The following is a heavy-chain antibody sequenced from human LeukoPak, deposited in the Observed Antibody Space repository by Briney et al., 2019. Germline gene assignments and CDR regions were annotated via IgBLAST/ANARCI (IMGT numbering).Heavy chain of an antibody. D-gene: IGHD1-26*01. CDR3: ARFRSSGSYNWFDP. Sequence: GGSLRLSCTASGFTFSNFWMHWVRQAPGKGLVWVSGIDTAGSATRYADSVKGRFTISRDSAKNTLFLQINSLRAEDTAVYYCARFRSSGSYNWFDPWGQGTLVTVSS. J-gene: IGHJ5*02. CDR2: IDTAGSAT. V-gene: IGHV3-74*01. CDR1: GFTFSNFW.